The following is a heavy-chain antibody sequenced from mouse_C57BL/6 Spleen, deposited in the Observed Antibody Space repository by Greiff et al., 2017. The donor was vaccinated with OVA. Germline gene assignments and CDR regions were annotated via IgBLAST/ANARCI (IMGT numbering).Heavy chain of an antibody. Sequence: EVQLQQSGPELVKPGASVKISCKASGYTFTDYYMNWVKQSHGKSLEWIGDINPNNGGTSYNQKFKGKATLTVDKSSSTAYMELRSLTSEDSAVYYCASPFAGSSYDLFAYWGQGTLVTVSA. CDR3: ASPFAGSSYDLFAY. J-gene: IGHJ3*01. D-gene: IGHD1-1*01. V-gene: IGHV1-26*01. CDR1: GYTFTDYY. CDR2: INPNNGGT.